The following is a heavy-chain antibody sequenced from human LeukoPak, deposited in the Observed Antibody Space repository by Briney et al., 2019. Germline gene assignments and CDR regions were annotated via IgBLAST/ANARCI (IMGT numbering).Heavy chain of an antibody. D-gene: IGHD3-22*01. CDR1: GFTFSGYS. Sequence: GGSLRLSCAASGFTFSGYSMNWIRQAPGKGLEWVSAISGSGGSTYYADSVKGRFTISRDNSKNTLYLQMNSLRAEDTAVYYCARDGYYYDSSGTYMDVWGKGTTVTVSS. V-gene: IGHV3-23*01. CDR3: ARDGYYYDSSGTYMDV. CDR2: ISGSGGST. J-gene: IGHJ6*03.